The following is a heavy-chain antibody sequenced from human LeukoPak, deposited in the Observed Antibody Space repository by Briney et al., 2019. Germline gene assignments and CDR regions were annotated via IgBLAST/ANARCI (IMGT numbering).Heavy chain of an antibody. CDR1: GGSISSYY. J-gene: IGHJ6*03. CDR3: AAGDYYYYMDV. D-gene: IGHD7-27*01. CDR2: IYTSGST. V-gene: IGHV4-4*09. Sequence: SETLSLTCTVSGGSISSYYWSWIRRPPGKGLEWIGYIYTSGSTNYNPSLKSRVTISVDTSKNQFSLKLSSVTAADTAVYYCAAGDYYYYMDVWGKGTTVTVSS.